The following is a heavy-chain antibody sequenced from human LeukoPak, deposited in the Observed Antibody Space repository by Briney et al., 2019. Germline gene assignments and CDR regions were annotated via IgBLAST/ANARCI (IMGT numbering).Heavy chain of an antibody. D-gene: IGHD6-13*01. J-gene: IGHJ4*02. Sequence: GGSLRLSCAASGFTFSSNWMSWVRQAPGKGLEWVANIKQDGREKYYVDSVKGRFTISRDNAKNSLYLQMNSLRAEDTAVYYCAIETGSSSSWYGGFFDYWGQGTLVTVSS. V-gene: IGHV3-7*01. CDR1: GFTFSSNW. CDR3: AIETGSSSSWYGGFFDY. CDR2: IKQDGREK.